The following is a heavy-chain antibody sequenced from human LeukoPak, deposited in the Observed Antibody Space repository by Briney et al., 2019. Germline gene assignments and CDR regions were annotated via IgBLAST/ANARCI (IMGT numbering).Heavy chain of an antibody. CDR1: GFTFSSYS. CDR3: ARGGGDRADY. Sequence: GGSLRLSCAASGFTFSSYSMNWVRQAPGKGLEWVSSISSSSSYIYYADSVKGRFTISRDNAKNSLYLQMNSLRAEDTAVYCCARGGGDRADYWGQGTLVTVSS. D-gene: IGHD3-10*01. J-gene: IGHJ4*02. CDR2: ISSSSSYI. V-gene: IGHV3-21*01.